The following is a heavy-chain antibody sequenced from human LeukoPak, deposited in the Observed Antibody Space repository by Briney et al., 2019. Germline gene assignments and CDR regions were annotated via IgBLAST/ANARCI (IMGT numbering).Heavy chain of an antibody. CDR2: ISYDGSNK. CDR3: ARDPGYSYGLENWFDP. D-gene: IGHD5-18*01. V-gene: IGHV3-30-3*01. Sequence: GGSLRISCAASGFTFSSYAMHWVRQAPGKGLEWVSVISYDGSNKYYADSVKGRFTISRDNSKNTLYLQMNSLRAEDTAVYYCARDPGYSYGLENWFDPWGQGTLVTVSS. J-gene: IGHJ5*02. CDR1: GFTFSSYA.